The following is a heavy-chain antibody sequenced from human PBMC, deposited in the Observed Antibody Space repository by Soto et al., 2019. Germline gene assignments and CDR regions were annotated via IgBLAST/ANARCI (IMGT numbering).Heavy chain of an antibody. CDR1: VLRLTIYI. Sequence: PWGCLSISWASCVLRLTIYIMNGVREGPGKGLDWVSSISSTTNYIYYADSMNGRFTVSRDNAKNSVYLEMNSLSAEDTAVYYCARASEDLTSNFDYWGQGTMVTVSS. V-gene: IGHV3-21*01. J-gene: IGHJ4*02. CDR3: ARASEDLTSNFDY. CDR2: ISSTTNYI. D-gene: IGHD6-6*01.